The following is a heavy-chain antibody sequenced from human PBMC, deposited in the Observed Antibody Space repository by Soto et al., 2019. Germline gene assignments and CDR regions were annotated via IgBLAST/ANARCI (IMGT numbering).Heavy chain of an antibody. CDR1: GFAFSSYA. Sequence: PVGSLRLSCAASGFAFSSYAMSWVRQARGKGLEWVSAISGSGGSTYYADSVKGRFTISRDNSKNTLYLQMNSLRAEDTAVYYCAKDTRGNGNFPPWFDPWGQGTLVTVSS. CDR3: AKDTRGNGNFPPWFDP. CDR2: ISGSGGST. V-gene: IGHV3-23*01. D-gene: IGHD1-7*01. J-gene: IGHJ5*02.